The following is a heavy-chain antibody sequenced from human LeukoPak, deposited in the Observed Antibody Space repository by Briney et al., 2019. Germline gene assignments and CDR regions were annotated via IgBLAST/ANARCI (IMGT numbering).Heavy chain of an antibody. D-gene: IGHD6-19*01. J-gene: IGHJ4*02. CDR3: ARALYSSGQGGDY. V-gene: IGHV3-21*01. CDR2: ISSSSSYI. CDR1: GFTFSSYS. Sequence: NPGGSLRLSCAASGFTFSSYSMNWVRQAPGKGLEWVSSISSSSSYIYYADSVKGRFTISRDNAKNSLYLQMNSLGAEDTAVYYCARALYSSGQGGDYWGQGTLVTVSS.